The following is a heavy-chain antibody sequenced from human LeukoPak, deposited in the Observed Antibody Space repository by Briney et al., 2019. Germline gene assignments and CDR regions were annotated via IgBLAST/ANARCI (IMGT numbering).Heavy chain of an antibody. J-gene: IGHJ4*02. V-gene: IGHV4-39*07. Sequence: SDTLSLTCTLSGRSVSICSHCWGWVRQPPGKGLEWFGEINHSGSTNYNPSLKSRVTISVDTSKNQFSLKLSSVTAADTAVYYCARGLDDYGDTFVYWGQGTLVTVSS. CDR1: GRSVSICSHC. CDR3: ARGLDDYGDTFVY. CDR2: INHSGST. D-gene: IGHD4-17*01.